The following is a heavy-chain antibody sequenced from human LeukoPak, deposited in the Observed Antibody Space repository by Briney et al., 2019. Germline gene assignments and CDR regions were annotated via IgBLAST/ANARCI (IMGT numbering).Heavy chain of an antibody. CDR2: ISGSGGST. J-gene: IGHJ4*02. CDR1: GFTFSSYA. D-gene: IGHD3-22*01. CDR3: AKDSSSGYYYPTTALDY. V-gene: IGHV3-23*01. Sequence: GGSLRLSCAASGFTFSSYAMSWVRQAPGKGLEWVSAISGSGGSTYYADSVKGRFTISRDNSKNTLYLQMNSLRAEDTAVYYCAKDSSSGYYYPTTALDYWGQGTLVTVSS.